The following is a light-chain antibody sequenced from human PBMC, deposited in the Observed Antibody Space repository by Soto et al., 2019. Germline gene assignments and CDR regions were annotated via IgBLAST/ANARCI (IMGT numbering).Light chain of an antibody. V-gene: IGKV1-39*01. CDR1: QRISTY. CDR2: AAS. Sequence: DIQMTQSPSTLSAGVGDRVTITCRASQRISTYLNWYQQKPGKAPTLLIYAASSLQSGVPSRFSGGGSGTDFTLTINTLQPEDFATYFCQQCYSSPRTFGQGTNVEIK. CDR3: QQCYSSPRT. J-gene: IGKJ1*01.